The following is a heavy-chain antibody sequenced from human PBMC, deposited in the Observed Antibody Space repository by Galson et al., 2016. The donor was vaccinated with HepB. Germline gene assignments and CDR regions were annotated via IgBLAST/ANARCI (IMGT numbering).Heavy chain of an antibody. V-gene: IGHV3-23*01. CDR3: AKGSDYHDSRSLNY. J-gene: IGHJ4*02. CDR2: ISGSGATT. Sequence: SLRLSCAASGFSFTNYAMNWVRQAPGKGLXXXASISGSGATTYYAGSVKGRFTISRDNSKNTLFLQINSLKADDTAVYSCAKGSDYHDSRSLNYWGQGTPVTVSS. CDR1: GFSFTNYA. D-gene: IGHD3-22*01.